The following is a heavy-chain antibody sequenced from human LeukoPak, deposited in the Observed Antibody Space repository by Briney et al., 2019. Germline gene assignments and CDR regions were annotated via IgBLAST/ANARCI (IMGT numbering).Heavy chain of an antibody. J-gene: IGHJ5*02. CDR1: GFTFSDYY. CDR2: ISSNGNTI. CDR3: ARDRATVTNNWFDP. D-gene: IGHD4-17*01. Sequence: GGSLRLSCAASGFTFSDYYMSWIRQAPGKGLEWVSYISSNGNTIYSADSVKGRFTISRDNAKNSLYLQMNSLRAEDTAVYYCARDRATVTNNWFDPWGQGTLVTVSS. V-gene: IGHV3-11*04.